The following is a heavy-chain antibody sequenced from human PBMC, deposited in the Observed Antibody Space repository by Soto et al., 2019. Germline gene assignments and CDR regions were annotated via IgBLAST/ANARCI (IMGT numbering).Heavy chain of an antibody. Sequence: ASGKVSWKAFWNTFTRFGMHLGRQAPGQKVEWMGWINAGNGNTKYSQKFQGRVTITRDTSASTAYMELSSLRSEDTAVYYCARGEGIVVVPAAKNWFDPWGQGTLVTVSS. CDR3: ARGEGIVVVPAAKNWFDP. J-gene: IGHJ5*02. CDR2: INAGNGNT. D-gene: IGHD2-2*01. CDR1: WNTFTRFG. V-gene: IGHV1-3*01.